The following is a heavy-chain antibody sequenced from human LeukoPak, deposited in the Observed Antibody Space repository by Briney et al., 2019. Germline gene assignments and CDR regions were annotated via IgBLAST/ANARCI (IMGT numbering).Heavy chain of an antibody. CDR2: ISWNSAYI. J-gene: IGHJ4*02. D-gene: IGHD5-12*01. V-gene: IGHV3-9*01. CDR3: AKDKAPLYSGYDWDLDF. Sequence: PGGSLRLSCAASGFTFNTHRMHWVRQAPGKGLEWVSGISWNSAYIGYADSVKGRFTISRDNAKNSVYLQMNSLRAEDTALYYCAKDKAPLYSGYDWDLDFWGQGTMVTVSS. CDR1: GFTFNTHR.